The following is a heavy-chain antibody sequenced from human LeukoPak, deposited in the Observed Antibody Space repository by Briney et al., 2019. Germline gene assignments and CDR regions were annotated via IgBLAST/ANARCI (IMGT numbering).Heavy chain of an antibody. CDR2: IYISGST. CDR3: ARASRYYYDSSGYYYALDY. J-gene: IGHJ4*02. V-gene: IGHV4-61*02. D-gene: IGHD3-22*01. Sequence: SETLSLTXTVSGGSISSGNYLWTWIRQPAGKGLEWIGRIYISGSTNYNSSLKSRVTIAVDTSKNQFSLKLTSVTAADTAVHYCARASRYYYDSSGYYYALDYWGQGTLVTVSS. CDR1: GGSISSGNYL.